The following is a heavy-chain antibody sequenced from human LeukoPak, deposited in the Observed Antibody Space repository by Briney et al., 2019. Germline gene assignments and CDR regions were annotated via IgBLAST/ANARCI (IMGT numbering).Heavy chain of an antibody. V-gene: IGHV3-7*01. D-gene: IGHD3-16*01. CDR2: INQDGSEK. CDR1: GFTFSNAW. CDR3: AKEGGEAEFDY. Sequence: PGGSLRLSCAASGFTFSNAWMSWVRQAPGKGLEWVAKINQDGSEKYFVDSVKGRFTISRDNSKNSLYLQMNSLRGEDTAVYYCAKEGGEAEFDYWGQGTLVTVSS. J-gene: IGHJ4*02.